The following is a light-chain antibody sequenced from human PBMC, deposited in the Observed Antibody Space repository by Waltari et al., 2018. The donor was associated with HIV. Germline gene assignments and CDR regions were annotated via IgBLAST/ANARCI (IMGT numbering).Light chain of an antibody. CDR3: QQTYPTPST. CDR1: QRIGNY. Sequence: DIQMTQPLSSLSASVGDRFMIICRASQRIGNYLNWYRQKPGTAPKLLIYAASSLQSGVPASLSGSGSGTDFILTISSLQPEDFATYYCQQTYPTPSTFGPGTKVEIK. J-gene: IGKJ2*01. V-gene: IGKV1-39*01. CDR2: AAS.